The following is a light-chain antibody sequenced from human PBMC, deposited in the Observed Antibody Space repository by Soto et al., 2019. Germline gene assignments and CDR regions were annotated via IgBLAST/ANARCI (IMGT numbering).Light chain of an antibody. CDR1: QSISTN. CDR3: LQYNNWPRT. V-gene: IGKV3-15*01. CDR2: GGS. Sequence: VLTQSPDTLSVSPGDRATLSCRASQSISTNLAWYQQKPGQAPRLLIYGGSTRATGIAARLSGSGSGTEFTLTISSLQSEDFAVYYCLQYNNWPRTFGQGTKVEIK. J-gene: IGKJ1*01.